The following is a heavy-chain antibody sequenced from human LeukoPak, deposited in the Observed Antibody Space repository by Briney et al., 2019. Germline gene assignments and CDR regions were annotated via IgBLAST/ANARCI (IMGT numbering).Heavy chain of an antibody. D-gene: IGHD3-22*01. Sequence: SETLSLTCAVSGYSISSGYYWGWIRQPPGKGLEWIGSIYHSGSTYYNPSLKSRVTISVDTSKNQFSLKLSSVTAVDTAVYYCATYYDSSGYLLGNDAFDIWGQGTMVTVSS. CDR3: ATYYDSSGYLLGNDAFDI. CDR1: GYSISSGYY. J-gene: IGHJ3*02. CDR2: IYHSGST. V-gene: IGHV4-38-2*01.